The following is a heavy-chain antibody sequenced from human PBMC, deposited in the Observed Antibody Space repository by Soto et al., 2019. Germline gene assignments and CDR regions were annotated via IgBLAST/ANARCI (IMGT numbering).Heavy chain of an antibody. CDR1: GGSVSSSVYY. CDR3: VRAPVRDAPYVPAY. CDR2: ITYIGGT. V-gene: IGHV4-39*01. Sequence: RLRETLSLTCTVSGGSVSSSVYYWGWIGQPPGKGLEWIGFITYIGGTYYKSSLESRLTISVDTSKNQFSLKLNSVTATDTAVYYCVRAPVRDAPYVPAYWGQGNLVNVSS. J-gene: IGHJ4*02. D-gene: IGHD2-2*01.